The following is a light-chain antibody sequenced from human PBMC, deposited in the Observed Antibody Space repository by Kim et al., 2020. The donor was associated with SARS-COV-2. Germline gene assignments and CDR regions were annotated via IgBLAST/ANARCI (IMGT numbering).Light chain of an antibody. CDR2: LGS. CDR3: MQALQTPRT. CDR1: QSLLHSNGYNY. V-gene: IGKV2-28*01. Sequence: DIVMTQSPLSLPVTPGEPASISCRSSQSLLHSNGYNYLDWYLQKPGQSPQLLIYLGSNRASGVPDRFSGSGSGTDFTLKISTVESEDVGVYYCMQALQTPRTFGGGTKVDIK. J-gene: IGKJ4*01.